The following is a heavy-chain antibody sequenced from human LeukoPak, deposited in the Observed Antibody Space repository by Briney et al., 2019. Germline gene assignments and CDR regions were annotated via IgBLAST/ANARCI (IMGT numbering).Heavy chain of an antibody. D-gene: IGHD2-15*01. CDR1: GGSISSYY. CDR3: AGCSGGSCYSRAFDI. J-gene: IGHJ3*02. Sequence: PSETLSLTCTVSGGSISSYYWSWIRQPPGKGLEWIGYIYYSGSTNYNPSLKSRVTISVDTSKNQFSLKLSSVTAADTAVYYCAGCSGGSCYSRAFDIWGQGTMVTVSS. CDR2: IYYSGST. V-gene: IGHV4-59*01.